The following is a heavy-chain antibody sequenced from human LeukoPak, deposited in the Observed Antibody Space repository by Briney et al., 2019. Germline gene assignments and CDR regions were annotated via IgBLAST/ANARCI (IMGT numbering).Heavy chain of an antibody. V-gene: IGHV3-74*01. Sequence: PGRSLRLSCAASGFTFSTYWTHWVSQAPGKGLVWVSRINGDGSSSTYADSVKGRFTISRYNAKNTLYLQMNSLRTEDTAVYYCTRNPGMDVWGQGTTVTVSS. J-gene: IGHJ6*02. CDR2: INGDGSSS. CDR3: TRNPGMDV. CDR1: GFTFSTYW.